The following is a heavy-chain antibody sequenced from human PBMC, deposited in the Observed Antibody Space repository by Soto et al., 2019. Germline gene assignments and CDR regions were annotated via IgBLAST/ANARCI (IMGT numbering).Heavy chain of an antibody. D-gene: IGHD2-2*01. CDR1: GFTFSSYA. CDR3: AKAKVSPPDYYYYMDV. V-gene: IGHV3-23*01. CDR2: ISGSGGST. J-gene: IGHJ6*03. Sequence: PGGSLRLSCAASGFTFSSYAMSWVRQAPGKGLEWVSAISGSGGSTYYADSVKGRITISRDNSKNTLYLQMNSLRAEDTAVYYCAKAKVSPPDYYYYMDVWGKGTTVTVS.